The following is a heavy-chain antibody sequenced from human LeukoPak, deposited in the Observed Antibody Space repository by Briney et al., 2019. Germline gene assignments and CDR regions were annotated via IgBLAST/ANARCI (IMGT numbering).Heavy chain of an antibody. V-gene: IGHV3-23*01. CDR1: GFTFSSYA. CDR2: ISGSGGST. CDR3: ARAMGYYYGMDV. Sequence: GGSLRLSCAASGFTFSSYAMSWVRQAPGKGLEWVSAISGSGGSTYYADSVKGRFTISRDNSKNTLDLQMNSLRAEDTAVYYCARAMGYYYGMDVWGQGTTATVSS. J-gene: IGHJ6*02.